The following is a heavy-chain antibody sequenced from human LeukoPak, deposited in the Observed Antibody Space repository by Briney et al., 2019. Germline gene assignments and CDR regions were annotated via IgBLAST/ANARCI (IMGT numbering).Heavy chain of an antibody. CDR2: ISYDGSNK. V-gene: IGHV3-30*18. CDR1: GFTFSSYG. CDR3: AKGQQWLVRDYFDY. J-gene: IGHJ4*02. Sequence: GGSLRLSCAASGFTFSSYGMHWVRQAPGKGLEWVAVISYDGSNKYYADSVKGRFTISRDNSKNTLYLQMNSLRAEDTAVYYCAKGQQWLVRDYFDYWGQGTLVTVSS. D-gene: IGHD6-19*01.